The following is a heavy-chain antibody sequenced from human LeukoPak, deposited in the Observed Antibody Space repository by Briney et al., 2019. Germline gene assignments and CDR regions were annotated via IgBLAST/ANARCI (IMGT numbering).Heavy chain of an antibody. V-gene: IGHV1-2*02. CDR3: TRGHTTWSSFDY. Sequence: ASVSVSFTASGYTFTDYSMHWVRQAPGQGVGWVGCINPNSGDTDSAQKFRGRVTMTRDTSISTAYMELSNLRSDDTAVYYCTRGHTTWSSFDYWGQGTLVTVSS. J-gene: IGHJ4*02. CDR2: INPNSGDT. D-gene: IGHD6-19*01. CDR1: GYTFTDYS.